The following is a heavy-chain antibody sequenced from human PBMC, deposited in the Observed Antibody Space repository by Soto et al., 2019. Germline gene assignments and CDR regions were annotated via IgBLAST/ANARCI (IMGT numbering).Heavy chain of an antibody. V-gene: IGHV3-33*01. CDR3: AREDIAAACTFSHYYYYGMYV. Sequence: PGGSLRLSCAASGFTFSSYGMHWVRQAPGKGLEWVAVIWYDGSNKYYADSVKGRFTISRDNSKNTLYLQMNSLRAEDTAVYYCAREDIAAACTFSHYYYYGMYVWGQGSTVTVSS. D-gene: IGHD6-13*01. CDR2: IWYDGSNK. CDR1: GFTFSSYG. J-gene: IGHJ6*02.